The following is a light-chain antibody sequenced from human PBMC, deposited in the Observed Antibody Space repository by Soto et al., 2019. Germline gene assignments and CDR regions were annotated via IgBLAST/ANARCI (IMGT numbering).Light chain of an antibody. CDR2: EVV. Sequence: QSALTQPPSASGSPGQSVTISCTGSKSDIGIYDFVSWYQHHPGKAPRLIIYEVVQRPSGVPDRFSGSTSGNTASLTVSGLQAADEADHLCKSYAGSNTYVFGTGTQLTVL. CDR1: KSDIGIYDF. V-gene: IGLV2-8*01. J-gene: IGLJ1*01. CDR3: KSYAGSNTYV.